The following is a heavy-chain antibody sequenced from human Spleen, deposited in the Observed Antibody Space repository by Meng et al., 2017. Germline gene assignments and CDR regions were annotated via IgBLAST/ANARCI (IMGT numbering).Heavy chain of an antibody. V-gene: IGHV3-30*01. CDR1: GFTFSSYA. J-gene: IGHJ4*02. D-gene: IGHD6-19*01. CDR3: ARYSSAWYELDY. Sequence: GGSLRLSCAASGFTFSSYAMDWVRQAPGKGLEWVAVISYDGSNKYFADSVKGRFTISRDNSKNTLFLQMNSLRAEDTAVYYCARYSSAWYELDYWGQGTLVTVSS. CDR2: ISYDGSNK.